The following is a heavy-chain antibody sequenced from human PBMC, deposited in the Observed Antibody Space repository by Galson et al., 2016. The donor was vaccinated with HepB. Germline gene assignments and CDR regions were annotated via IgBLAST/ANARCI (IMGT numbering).Heavy chain of an antibody. Sequence: SETLSLTCSVSGGSITYWSWSWIRQPDGQGLEWIGQIYTRGTTDYNSTLKSRVTMSLDTSKNQFSLKLTSVTAADTAVYYCATGDHWFDYWGPGTLVTVSS. CDR2: IYTRGTT. CDR3: ATGDHWFDY. CDR1: GGSITYWS. J-gene: IGHJ4*02. V-gene: IGHV4-4*07. D-gene: IGHD4-17*01.